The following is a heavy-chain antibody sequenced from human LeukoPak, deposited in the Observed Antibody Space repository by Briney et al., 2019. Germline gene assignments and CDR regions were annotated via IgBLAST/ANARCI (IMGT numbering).Heavy chain of an antibody. Sequence: SETLSLTCAVYNGSFSNYYWSWIRQPPGKGLEWIGYIYYSGSTNYNPSLKSRVTISVDTSKNQFSLRLSSVTAADTAVYYCARGPARYSSGWYYFDYWGQGTMVTVSS. D-gene: IGHD6-19*01. CDR2: IYYSGST. J-gene: IGHJ4*02. CDR1: NGSFSNYY. CDR3: ARGPARYSSGWYYFDY. V-gene: IGHV4-59*01.